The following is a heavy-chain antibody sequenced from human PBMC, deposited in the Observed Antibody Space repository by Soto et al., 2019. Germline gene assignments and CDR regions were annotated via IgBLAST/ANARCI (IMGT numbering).Heavy chain of an antibody. V-gene: IGHV4-59*01. J-gene: IGHJ4*02. Sequence: SETLSLTCTVSGGSITTYYWSWIRQSPGKGLEWIGYIFYSGSPNYNPSLKSRVTISVDTSQNQISLKLSSVTAADTAVYYCASDRDGFNSWGRGTLVTVSS. CDR3: ASDRDGFNS. D-gene: IGHD3-10*01. CDR1: GGSITTYY. CDR2: IFYSGSP.